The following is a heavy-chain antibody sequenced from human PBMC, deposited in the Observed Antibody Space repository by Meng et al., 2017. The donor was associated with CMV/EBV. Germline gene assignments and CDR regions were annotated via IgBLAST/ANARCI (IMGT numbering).Heavy chain of an antibody. Sequence: ISGDSVSSNSGDWNWIRQSPSRGLEWLGRTYYRSKWYNDYAVSVKSRITINPDTSKNQFSLQLNSVTPEDTAVYYCARDVPNNWFDPWGQGTLVTVSS. CDR1: GDSVSSNSGD. V-gene: IGHV6-1*01. CDR2: TYYRSKWYN. CDR3: ARDVPNNWFDP. J-gene: IGHJ5*02.